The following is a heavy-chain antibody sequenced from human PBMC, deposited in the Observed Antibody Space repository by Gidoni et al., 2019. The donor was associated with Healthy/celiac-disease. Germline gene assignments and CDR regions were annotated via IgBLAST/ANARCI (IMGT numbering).Heavy chain of an antibody. CDR3: ARVSECSSTSCYLFSEAWKRDDAFDI. V-gene: IGHV3-21*01. Sequence: EVQLVESGGGLVKPGGSLRLSFAASGFTFSTYSMNWVRQAPGKGLEWVSSISSSSSYIYYADSVKGRFTISRDNAKNSLYLQMNSLRAEDTAVYYCARVSECSSTSCYLFSEAWKRDDAFDIWGQGTMVTVSS. CDR2: ISSSSSYI. D-gene: IGHD2-2*01. CDR1: GFTFSTYS. J-gene: IGHJ3*02.